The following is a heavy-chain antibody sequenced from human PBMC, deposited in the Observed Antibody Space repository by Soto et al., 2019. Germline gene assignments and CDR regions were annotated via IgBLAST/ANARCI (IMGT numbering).Heavy chain of an antibody. D-gene: IGHD2-15*01. J-gene: IGHJ4*02. CDR2: IWYDGSNK. V-gene: IGHV3-33*01. CDR3: ARDHYCSGGSCYSGYFDY. Sequence: VQLVESGGGVVQPGRSLRLSCAASGFTFSSYGMHWVRQAPGKGLEWVAVIWYDGSNKYYADSVKGRFTISRDNSKNTLYLQMNSLRAEDTAVYYCARDHYCSGGSCYSGYFDYWGQGTLVTVSS. CDR1: GFTFSSYG.